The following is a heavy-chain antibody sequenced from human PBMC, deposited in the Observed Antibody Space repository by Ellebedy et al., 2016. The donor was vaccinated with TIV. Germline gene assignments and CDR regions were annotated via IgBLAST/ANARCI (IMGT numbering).Heavy chain of an antibody. D-gene: IGHD3-3*01. V-gene: IGHV3-53*01. CDR2: FYSDGRT. CDR3: ARDDEWRLLD. J-gene: IGHJ4*02. Sequence: GGSLRLSCAASGFTVSSNQMRWVWHVTGKGLEWVSLFYSDGRTYYADSVQGRFTISRDNSQNTLSLQMNSLRPDDTAVYYCARDDEWRLLDWGQGTLVTVSS. CDR1: GFTVSSNQ.